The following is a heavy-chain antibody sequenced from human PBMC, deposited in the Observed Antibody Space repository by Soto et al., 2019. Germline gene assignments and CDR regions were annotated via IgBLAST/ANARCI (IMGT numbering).Heavy chain of an antibody. CDR1: GFTFNSYS. D-gene: IGHD2-2*01. CDR2: ISSRSSYI. V-gene: IGHV3-21*01. Sequence: GGSLRLSCAASGFTFNSYSMNWVRQAPGKGLEWVSSISSRSSYIYYADSVKGRFTISRDNAKNSLYLQMNSLRAEDTAVYYCARDSLVPAANLFDPWGQGTLVTVSS. J-gene: IGHJ5*02. CDR3: ARDSLVPAANLFDP.